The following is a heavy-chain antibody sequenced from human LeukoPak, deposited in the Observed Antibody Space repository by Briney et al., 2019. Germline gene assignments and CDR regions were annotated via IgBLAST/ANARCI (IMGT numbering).Heavy chain of an antibody. J-gene: IGHJ4*02. CDR1: GFTFSNYY. CDR3: ARTTMVRGFDY. Sequence: GGSLRLSCAASGFTFSNYYMSWIRQAPGKGLGWVSYISSSSSYTNYADSVKGRFTISRDNAKNSLYLQMNSLRAEDTAVYYCARTTMVRGFDYWGQGTLVTVSS. V-gene: IGHV3-11*06. D-gene: IGHD3-10*01. CDR2: ISSSSSYT.